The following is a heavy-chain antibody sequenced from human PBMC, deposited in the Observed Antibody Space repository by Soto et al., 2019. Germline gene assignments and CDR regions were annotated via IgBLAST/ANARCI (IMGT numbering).Heavy chain of an antibody. V-gene: IGHV4-59*01. Sequence: SVTRSLTCTVSGGSISSYYWSWIRQPPGKGLEWIGYIYYSGSTNYNTTLKSRVTISVDTSKNQFSLKLSSVTAADTAVYYCARGDYFDYWVQGTLVTVSS. CDR1: GGSISSYY. CDR2: IYYSGST. J-gene: IGHJ4*02. CDR3: ARGDYFDY.